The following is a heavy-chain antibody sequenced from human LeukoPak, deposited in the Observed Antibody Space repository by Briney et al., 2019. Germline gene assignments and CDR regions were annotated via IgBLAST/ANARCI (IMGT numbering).Heavy chain of an antibody. D-gene: IGHD2-15*01. CDR1: GGSITSSSSY. CDR3: ARLVPPGGGDCTGSNCHTVYYFDY. Sequence: PSETLSLTCPVSGGSITSSSSYWGWIRQPPGKGLEWIGTIYYSGTTYYNPSLKSRVTISIDAAKNQFSLMLTSVTAADTAVYYCARLVPPGGGDCTGSNCHTVYYFDYWGQGTLVTVSS. V-gene: IGHV4-39*01. CDR2: IYYSGTT. J-gene: IGHJ4*02.